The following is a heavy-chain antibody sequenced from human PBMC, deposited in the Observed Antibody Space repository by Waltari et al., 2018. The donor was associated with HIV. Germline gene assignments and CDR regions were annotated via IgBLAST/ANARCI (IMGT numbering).Heavy chain of an antibody. CDR1: GFTFSSYA. CDR2: ISGSGGST. CDR3: AKDYERYCTNGVCNGFDY. D-gene: IGHD2-8*01. J-gene: IGHJ4*02. Sequence: EVQLLESGGGLVQPGGSLRLSCAASGFTFSSYAMSWVRQAPGKGLEWVSAISGSGGSTYYADSVKGRFTISRDNSKNTLYLQMNSLRAEDTAVYYCAKDYERYCTNGVCNGFDYWGQGTLVTVSS. V-gene: IGHV3-23*01.